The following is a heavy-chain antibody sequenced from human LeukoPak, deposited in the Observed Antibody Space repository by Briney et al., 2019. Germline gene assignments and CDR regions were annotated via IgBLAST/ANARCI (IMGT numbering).Heavy chain of an antibody. CDR3: ARTTTTTVTTSTSYYYYYYMDV. CDR1: GGSISSYY. J-gene: IGHJ6*03. V-gene: IGHV4-59*01. Sequence: SETLSLTCTVSGGSISSYYWSWIRQPPGKGLEWIGYIYYSGSTNYNPSLKSRVTISVDTSKNQFSLKLSSVTAADTAVYYCARTTTTTVTTSTSYYYYYYMDVWGKGTTVTISS. D-gene: IGHD4-17*01. CDR2: IYYSGST.